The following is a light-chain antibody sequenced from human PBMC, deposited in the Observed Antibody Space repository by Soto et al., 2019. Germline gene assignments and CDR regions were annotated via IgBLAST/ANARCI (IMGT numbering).Light chain of an antibody. V-gene: IGLV2-14*01. CDR1: SSDVGGYNS. CDR3: SSYTSSSAYV. J-gene: IGLJ1*01. Sequence: QSVLTQPASVSGSPGQSITISCAGTSSDVGGYNSVSWYQQYPGQAPKLMIYEVSNRHSGLSSRFSGSKSGNTASLTISGLQAADEADYYCSSYTSSSAYVFGSGTKLTVL. CDR2: EVS.